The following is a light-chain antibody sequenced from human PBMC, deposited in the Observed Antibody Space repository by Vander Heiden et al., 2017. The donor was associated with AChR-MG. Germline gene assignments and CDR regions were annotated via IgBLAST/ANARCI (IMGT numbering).Light chain of an antibody. CDR1: SSDVGGYNY. J-gene: IGLJ2*01. CDR2: DVS. V-gene: IGLV2-14*01. CDR3: SSYTSSSTPGVV. Sequence: QSALTQPASVSESPGQSITISCPGTSSDVGGYNYVSWYQQHPDKAPKLMIYDVSKRPSGVSNRFSGSKSGNTASLTISGLQAEDEADYYCSSYTSSSTPGVVFGGGTKLTVL.